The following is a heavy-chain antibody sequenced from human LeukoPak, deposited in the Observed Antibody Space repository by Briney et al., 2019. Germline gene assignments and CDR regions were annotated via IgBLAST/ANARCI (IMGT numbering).Heavy chain of an antibody. CDR1: GFTFSSYA. J-gene: IGHJ4*02. CDR3: AKSSGGSTSFDY. Sequence: PGGSLRLSCAASGFTFSSYAMSWVRQAPGKGLEWVSGISDSGSTTYYVDSVKGRFTISRDNSKNTLYLQINGLRAEDTAVFYCAKSSGGSTSFDYWGQGTLVTVSS. V-gene: IGHV3-23*01. CDR2: ISDSGSTT. D-gene: IGHD2-2*01.